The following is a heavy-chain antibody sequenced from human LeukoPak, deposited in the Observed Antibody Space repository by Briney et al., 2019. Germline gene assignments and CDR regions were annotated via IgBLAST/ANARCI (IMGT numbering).Heavy chain of an antibody. J-gene: IGHJ5*02. CDR2: IYWDDDK. V-gene: IGHV2-5*02. CDR1: GFSLSTSGVG. CDR3: AHRLGYYDSSVLNRFDP. D-gene: IGHD3-22*01. Sequence: SAPTLVNPTQALTLTCTFSGFSLSTSGVGVDWIRQPPGNALESLALIYWDDDKRYSPSLKSRLTITKDTSKNQVVLTMTNMDTVDTATYYCAHRLGYYDSSVLNRFDPWGQGTLVTVSS.